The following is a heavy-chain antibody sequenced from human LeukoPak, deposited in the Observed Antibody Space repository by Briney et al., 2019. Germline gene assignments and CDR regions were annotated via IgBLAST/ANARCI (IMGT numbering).Heavy chain of an antibody. CDR1: GGSISSYY. V-gene: IGHV4-59*01. D-gene: IGHD6-19*01. Sequence: SETLSLTCTVSGGSISSYYWSWIRQPPGKGLEWIGFIYYSGNTNYNPSLKSRVTISVDTSKNQFSLNLTSVTAADTAVYYCAGVPSSGWVDYWGQGTLVTVSS. CDR3: AGVPSSGWVDY. CDR2: IYYSGNT. J-gene: IGHJ4*02.